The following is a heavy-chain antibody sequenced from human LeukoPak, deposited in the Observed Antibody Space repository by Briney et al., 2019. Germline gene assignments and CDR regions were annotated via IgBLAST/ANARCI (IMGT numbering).Heavy chain of an antibody. CDR3: ARSAGDYGDYVWSFDY. CDR1: GYSISSSNW. Sequence: SETLSLTCAASGYSISSSNWWGWIRQPPGKGLEWIGYIYYSGSTYYNPSLKSRVTMSVDTSKNQFSLKLSSVTAVDTAVYYCARSAGDYGDYVWSFDYWGQGTLVTVSS. J-gene: IGHJ4*02. CDR2: IYYSGST. D-gene: IGHD4-17*01. V-gene: IGHV4-28*01.